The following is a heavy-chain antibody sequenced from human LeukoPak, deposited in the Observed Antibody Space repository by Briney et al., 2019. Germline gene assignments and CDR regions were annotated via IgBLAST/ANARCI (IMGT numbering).Heavy chain of an antibody. CDR2: IYHSGST. Sequence: SETLSLTCAVSGYSISSGYYWGWIRQPTGKGLEWIGSIYHSGSTYYNPSLKSRVTISVDTSKNQFSLKLSSVTAADTAVYYCARDAEGYDFWSGLRYYYYMDVWGKGTTVTVSS. CDR1: GYSISSGYY. CDR3: ARDAEGYDFWSGLRYYYYMDV. V-gene: IGHV4-38-2*02. D-gene: IGHD3-3*01. J-gene: IGHJ6*03.